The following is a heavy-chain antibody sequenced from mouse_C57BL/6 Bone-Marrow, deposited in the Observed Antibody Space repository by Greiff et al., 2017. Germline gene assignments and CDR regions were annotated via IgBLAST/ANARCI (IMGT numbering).Heavy chain of an antibody. CDR1: GFNIKDYY. Sequence: VQLQQSGAELVKPGASVKLSCTASGFNIKDYYMHWVKQRTEQGLAWIGRIDPEDGETKYAPKFQGKATITEDTASNTAYLQLSSLTSEDTAVYYCVLIYYDYDAGGGYWGQGTTLTVSS. D-gene: IGHD2-4*01. J-gene: IGHJ2*01. CDR2: IDPEDGET. V-gene: IGHV14-2*01. CDR3: VLIYYDYDAGGGY.